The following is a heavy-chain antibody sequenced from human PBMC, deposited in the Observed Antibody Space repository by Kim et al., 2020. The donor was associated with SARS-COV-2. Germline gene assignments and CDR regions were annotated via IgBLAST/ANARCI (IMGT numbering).Heavy chain of an antibody. CDR3: AIEMATIYDY. V-gene: IGHV3-64D*09. CDR2: ISSNGGST. D-gene: IGHD5-12*01. CDR1: GFTFSSYA. J-gene: IGHJ4*02. Sequence: GGSLRLSCSASGFTFSSYAMHWVRQAPGKGLEYVSAISSNGGSTYYADSVKGRFTISRDNSKNTLYLQMSSLRAEDTAVYYCAIEMATIYDYWGQGTLVTVSS.